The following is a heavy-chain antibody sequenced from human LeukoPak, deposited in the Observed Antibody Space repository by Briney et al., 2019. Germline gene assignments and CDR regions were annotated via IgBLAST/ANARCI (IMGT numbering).Heavy chain of an antibody. V-gene: IGHV3-23*01. J-gene: IGHJ4*02. CDR2: ISGSGGST. CDR3: AKNYCSSTSCYTGGYY. Sequence: PGGSLRLSCAASGFTFSSHAMSWVRQAPGNGLEWVSAISGSGGSTYYADSVTDRFTISRDNSKNTLYLQMNSLRAEDTAVYYCAKNYCSSTSCYTGGYYWGQGTLVTVSS. CDR1: GFTFSSHA. D-gene: IGHD2-2*02.